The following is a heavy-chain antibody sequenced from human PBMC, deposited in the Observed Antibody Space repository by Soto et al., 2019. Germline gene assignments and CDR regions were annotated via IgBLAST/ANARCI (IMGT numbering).Heavy chain of an antibody. CDR2: INHSGGT. J-gene: IGHJ5*02. Sequence: QVQLQQWGAGLLKPSETLSLTCAVYGGSLSGYHWSWIRQPPGKGLEWIGEINHSGGTNYNPSLKSRVTISLDTSIKQFSLEVTSVTAADTAVXYCAXXPLXXXLXXXXDXXRWFDPWGQGILVTVSS. CDR1: GGSLSGYH. V-gene: IGHV4-34*02. D-gene: IGHD3-16*01. CDR3: AXXPLXXXLXXXXDXXRWFDP.